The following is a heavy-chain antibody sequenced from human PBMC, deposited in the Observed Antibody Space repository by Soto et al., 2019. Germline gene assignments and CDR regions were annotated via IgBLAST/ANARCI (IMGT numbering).Heavy chain of an antibody. CDR2: ISSSSSYI. CDR3: ASLNGVIAAAGTWNWFDT. Sequence: EVQLVESGGGLVKPGGSLRLSCAASGFTFSSYSMNWVRQAPGKGLEWVSSISSSSSYIYYADSVKGRFTISRDNAKNSLYLQMNSLRAEDTAVYYCASLNGVIAAAGTWNWFDTWGQGTLVTVSS. J-gene: IGHJ5*02. CDR1: GFTFSSYS. D-gene: IGHD6-13*01. V-gene: IGHV3-21*01.